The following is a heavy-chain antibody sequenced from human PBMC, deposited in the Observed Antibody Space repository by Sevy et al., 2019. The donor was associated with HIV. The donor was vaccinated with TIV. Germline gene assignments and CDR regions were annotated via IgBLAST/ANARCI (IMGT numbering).Heavy chain of an antibody. V-gene: IGHV3-30*03. CDR3: AVWPGGQTGYYLKIVS. J-gene: IGHJ4*02. Sequence: GGSLRLSCAASGFTFSTYGIHWVRQAPGKGLEWVALISYDGTKTFYIASVKGRFTVSRDNSKNVLYLQMNSLRPEDTAVYYCAVWPGGQTGYYLKIVSGGQGTVVTVSS. D-gene: IGHD3-9*01. CDR1: GFTFSTYG. CDR2: ISYDGTKT.